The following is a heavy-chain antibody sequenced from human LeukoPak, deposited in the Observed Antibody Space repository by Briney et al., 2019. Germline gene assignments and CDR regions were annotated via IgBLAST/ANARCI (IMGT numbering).Heavy chain of an antibody. CDR2: IYYSGST. J-gene: IGHJ4*02. Sequence: SETLSLTCTVSGGSISSYYWSWLRQPPGKGLEWIGYIYYSGSTNYNPSLKSRVTISVDTSKNQFSLNLSSVTAADTAVYYCAREGRGAAAGMDYWGRGTLVTVSS. CDR1: GGSISSYY. CDR3: AREGRGAAAGMDY. V-gene: IGHV4-59*01. D-gene: IGHD6-13*01.